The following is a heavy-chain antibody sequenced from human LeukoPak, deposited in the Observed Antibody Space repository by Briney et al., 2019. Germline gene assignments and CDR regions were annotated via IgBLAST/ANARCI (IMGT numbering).Heavy chain of an antibody. D-gene: IGHD2-2*01. CDR2: ISHDGNDQ. CDR3: ARDRDCSRTSCFNAFDV. Sequence: TGGSLRLSCAASGFTFSTYEMHWVRQAPGKGLEWVAVISHDGNDQYYADSVKGRFTISRGNSKNALYLQMNSLRVKDTAVYYCARDRDCSRTSCFNAFDVWGQGTMAIVSS. V-gene: IGHV3-30*04. J-gene: IGHJ3*01. CDR1: GFTFSTYE.